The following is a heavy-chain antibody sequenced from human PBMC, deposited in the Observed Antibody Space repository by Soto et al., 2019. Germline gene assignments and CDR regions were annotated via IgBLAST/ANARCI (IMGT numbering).Heavy chain of an antibody. J-gene: IGHJ4*02. CDR2: INHSGST. CDR1: GGSFSGYY. CDR3: ARGIAVPLNFDY. Sequence: QVQLQQWGAGLLKPSETLSLTCAVYGGSFSGYYWSWIRQPPGKGLEWIGEINHSGSTNYNPSLKSRVTISVDTSKNQFSLKLSSETAADTAVYYCARGIAVPLNFDYWGQGTLVTVSS. D-gene: IGHD6-19*01. V-gene: IGHV4-34*01.